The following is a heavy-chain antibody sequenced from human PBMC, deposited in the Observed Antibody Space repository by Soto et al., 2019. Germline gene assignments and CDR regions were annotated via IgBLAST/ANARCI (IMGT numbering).Heavy chain of an antibody. CDR3: ARDDIPGITVATYGLDV. D-gene: IGHD6-19*01. CDR1: GFIFSNFG. V-gene: IGHV3-33*01. J-gene: IGHJ6*02. Sequence: GGSLRLSCAASGFIFSNFGMHWVRQAPGKGLEWVAVIWYDGSNEYYADSVKGRFTISKDNSKNMLYLQMNSLRAEDTAVYYCARDDIPGITVATYGLDVWGQGTTGTVS. CDR2: IWYDGSNE.